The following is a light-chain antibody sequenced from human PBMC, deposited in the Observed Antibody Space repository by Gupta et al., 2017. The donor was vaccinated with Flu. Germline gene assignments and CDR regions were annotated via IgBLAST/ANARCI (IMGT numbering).Light chain of an antibody. J-gene: IGLJ1*01. Sequence: QSALTQPASVSGSPGQSITISCTGTSSDVGGSNYVSWYQQHPGKAPKLMFYDVSNRPSGVSSLFSGSKSGNTASLTISGLQAEDETDYYCSSYTSSSTFYVFGTGTKVTVL. CDR1: SSDVGGSNY. CDR2: DVS. CDR3: SSYTSSSTFYV. V-gene: IGLV2-14*01.